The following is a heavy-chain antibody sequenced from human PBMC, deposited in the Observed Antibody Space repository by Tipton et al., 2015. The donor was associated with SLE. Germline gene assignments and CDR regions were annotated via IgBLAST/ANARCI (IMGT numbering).Heavy chain of an antibody. CDR2: IYDRWTS. V-gene: IGHV4-39*07. J-gene: IGHJ4*02. D-gene: IGHD7-27*01. Sequence: TLSLTCTVSGGSISRSKYFWGWIRQPPGKGLEWIGSIYDRWTSYDNPSLMSRVTMSVDTSNNRFSLKVTSVTAADTAVYYCARSPVLNWGRVYYFDYWGQGTLVTVSS. CDR1: GGSISRSKYF. CDR3: ARSPVLNWGRVYYFDY.